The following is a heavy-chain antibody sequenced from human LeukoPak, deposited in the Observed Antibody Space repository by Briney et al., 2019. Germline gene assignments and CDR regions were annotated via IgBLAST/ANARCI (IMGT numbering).Heavy chain of an antibody. J-gene: IGHJ4*02. CDR3: AKAPQGVTTLDY. D-gene: IGHD4-17*01. Sequence: PGGTLRLSCAASGFTFSSYAMSWVRQAPGKGLEWVSAISGSGGSTYYADSVKGRFTISRDNSKNTLYLQMNSLRAEDTAVYYCAKAPQGVTTLDYWGQGTLVTVSS. V-gene: IGHV3-23*01. CDR2: ISGSGGST. CDR1: GFTFSSYA.